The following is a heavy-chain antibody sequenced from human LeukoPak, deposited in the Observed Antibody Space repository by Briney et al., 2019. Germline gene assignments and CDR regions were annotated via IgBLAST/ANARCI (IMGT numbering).Heavy chain of an antibody. D-gene: IGHD3-10*01. J-gene: IGHJ2*01. CDR2: LYSGGDT. CDR3: ARVGDHYHWNFDL. V-gene: IGHV3-53*01. CDR1: GFTVGTKY. Sequence: GGSLTLSCAASGFTVGTKYMNWVRQAPGKGLEWVSFLYSGGDTYYADSVKGRFTISRDNSRNTLSLQMNSLRVEDTAVYYCARVGDHYHWNFDLWGRGTLVTVSS.